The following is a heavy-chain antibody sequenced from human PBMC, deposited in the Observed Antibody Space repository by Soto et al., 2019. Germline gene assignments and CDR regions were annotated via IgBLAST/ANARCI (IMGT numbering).Heavy chain of an antibody. Sequence: GASVKVSCKASGDTFTSYYMHWVRQAPGQGLEWMGWINPNSGGTNYAQKFQGWVTMTRDTSISTAYMELSRLRSDDTAVYYCARGPYYYDSSGYYTYWGQGTLVTVSS. CDR3: ARGPYYYDSSGYYTY. D-gene: IGHD3-22*01. CDR2: INPNSGGT. J-gene: IGHJ4*02. CDR1: GDTFTSYY. V-gene: IGHV1-2*04.